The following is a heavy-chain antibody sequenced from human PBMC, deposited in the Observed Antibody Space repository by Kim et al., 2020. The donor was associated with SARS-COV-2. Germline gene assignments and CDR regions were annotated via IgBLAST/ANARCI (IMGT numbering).Heavy chain of an antibody. V-gene: IGHV3-15*01. CDR2: IKSKTDGGTT. CDR1: GFTFSNAW. Sequence: GGSLRLSCAASGFTFSNAWMSWVRQAPGKGLEWVGRIKSKTDGGTTDYAAPVKGRFTISRDDSKNTLYLQMNSLKTEDTAVYYCTTITMIVVVIISWGQGTLVTVSS. CDR3: TTITMIVVVIIS. J-gene: IGHJ4*02. D-gene: IGHD3-22*01.